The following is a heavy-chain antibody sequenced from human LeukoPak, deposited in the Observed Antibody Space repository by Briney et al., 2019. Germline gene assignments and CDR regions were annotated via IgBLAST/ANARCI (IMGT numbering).Heavy chain of an antibody. V-gene: IGHV1-18*01. CDR2: ISAYNGNT. D-gene: IGHD5-18*01. CDR3: ARDRDTAMVTGGY. J-gene: IGHJ4*02. CDR1: GYTFTSNG. Sequence: ASVRVSSKASGYTFTSNGISWGRQAPGQGGEWMGWISAYNGNTNYPQKLQGRVTMTTDTSTSTAYMELRSLRSDDTAVYYCARDRDTAMVTGGYWGQGPLVTVS.